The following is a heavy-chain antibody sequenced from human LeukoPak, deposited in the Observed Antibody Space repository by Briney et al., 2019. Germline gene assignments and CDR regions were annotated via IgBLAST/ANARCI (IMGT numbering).Heavy chain of an antibody. J-gene: IGHJ3*02. CDR2: INPSGGST. CDR1: GYTFTSYY. V-gene: IGHV1-46*01. D-gene: IGHD2-21*02. Sequence: GASVKVSCKASGYTFTSYYMDWVRQAPGQGLEWMGIINPSGGSTSYAQKFQGRVTMTRDTSTSSVYMELSSLRSEDTAVYYCARGVVTATQHDAFDIWGQGTMVTVSS. CDR3: ARGVVTATQHDAFDI.